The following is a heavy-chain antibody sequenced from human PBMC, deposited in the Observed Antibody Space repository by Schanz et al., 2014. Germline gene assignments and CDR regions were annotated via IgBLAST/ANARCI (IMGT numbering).Heavy chain of an antibody. CDR1: GDSISGGGYS. D-gene: IGHD3-3*01. J-gene: IGHJ6*02. CDR3: ARVVGGAEWLLYDDYYYNLDV. CDR2: VYNNGRT. Sequence: QVQLQESGPGLVKPSQTLSLTCAVSGDSISGGGYSWSWIRQAPGGGLASIGYVYNNGRTYSNPSLKSRVAISVDTSKNQFSLKLTSMTAAETAVYYCARVVGGAEWLLYDDYYYNLDVWGQGTTVTVSS. V-gene: IGHV4-30-4*07.